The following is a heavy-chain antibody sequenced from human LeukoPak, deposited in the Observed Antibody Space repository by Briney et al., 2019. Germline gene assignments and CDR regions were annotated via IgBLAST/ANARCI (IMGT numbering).Heavy chain of an antibody. V-gene: IGHV3-21*01. CDR2: ISSSSSYK. D-gene: IGHD3-9*01. CDR3: VRDNVVTGYYHFDY. Sequence: GGSLRLSCEASGFTFSTYGMSWVRQAPGKGLEWVSSISSSSSYKHNADSLKDRFTISRDNAKNSLYLQMNSLRAEDTAVYSCVRDNVVTGYYHFDYWGQGTLVTVSS. CDR1: GFTFSTYG. J-gene: IGHJ4*02.